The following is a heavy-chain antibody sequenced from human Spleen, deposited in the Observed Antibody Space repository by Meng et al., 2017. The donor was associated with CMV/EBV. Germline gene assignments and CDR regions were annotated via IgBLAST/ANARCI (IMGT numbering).Heavy chain of an antibody. V-gene: IGHV3-23*03. D-gene: IGHD6-19*01. CDR1: GFTFRSHA. Sequence: GESLKISCAASGFTFRSHAMTWVRQAPGKGLKWVSVIYRGGSRTYYGDSVKGRLTICRDDSKNTVVLQLNSLRAEDTAVYYCAKGTVADYFDYWGQGTLVTVSS. CDR3: AKGTVADYFDY. J-gene: IGHJ4*02. CDR2: IYRGGSRT.